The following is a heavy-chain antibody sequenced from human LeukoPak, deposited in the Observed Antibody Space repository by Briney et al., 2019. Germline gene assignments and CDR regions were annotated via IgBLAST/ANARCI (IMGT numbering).Heavy chain of an antibody. CDR3: AQGVSAAAGFMYLQR. Sequence: GGSLRLSCAASGFTFRSYGMHWVRQAPGKGLEWVAVISYDGRNKYSADSVKGRFTISRDNSKNTLYLQMNSLRAEDTAVYYCAQGVSAAAGFMYLQRWGQGTLVTVSS. J-gene: IGHJ1*01. CDR2: ISYDGRNK. CDR1: GFTFRSYG. D-gene: IGHD6-13*01. V-gene: IGHV3-30*18.